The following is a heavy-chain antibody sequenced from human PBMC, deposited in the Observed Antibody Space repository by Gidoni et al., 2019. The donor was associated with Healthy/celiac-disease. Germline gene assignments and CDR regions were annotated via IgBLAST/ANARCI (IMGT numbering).Heavy chain of an antibody. CDR3: ARVGGYCSGGSCYGSWVYYYYMDV. V-gene: IGHV1-18*01. CDR2: ISAYNGNT. Sequence: QVQLVQSGAEVKKPGASVKVSCKASGYTFTSYGISWVRQAPGQGLEWMGWISAYNGNTNYAQKLQGRFTMTTDTSTSTAYMELRSLRSDDTAVYYCARVGGYCSGGSCYGSWVYYYYMDVWGKGTTVTVSS. D-gene: IGHD2-15*01. J-gene: IGHJ6*03. CDR1: GYTFTSYG.